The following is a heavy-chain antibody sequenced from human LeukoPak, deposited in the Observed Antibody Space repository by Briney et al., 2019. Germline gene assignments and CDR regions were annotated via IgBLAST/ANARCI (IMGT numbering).Heavy chain of an antibody. J-gene: IGHJ3*02. CDR3: ARDLINGSSDRGALDI. Sequence: ASVKVSCKASGYTFTGYFMHWVRQAPGQGLEWVGRINPNSGGTNFAQKFQGRVTMTRDTSISTAYMVLSRLRSDDTAVYYCARDLINGSSDRGALDIWGQGTMVAVSS. V-gene: IGHV1-2*06. CDR2: INPNSGGT. D-gene: IGHD3-22*01. CDR1: GYTFTGYF.